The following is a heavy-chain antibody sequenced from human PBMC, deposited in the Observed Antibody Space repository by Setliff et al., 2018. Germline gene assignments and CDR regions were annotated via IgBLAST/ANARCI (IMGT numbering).Heavy chain of an antibody. Sequence: GSLRLSCAASGFTFSSYWMHWVRQDPGKGLVWVSRVNDDGSSAMYADSVKGRFTMSRDNAKNTLYLQMNSLRADDTATYYCAKDDQIRGHNLDYWGQGTLVTVSS. CDR1: GFTFSSYW. J-gene: IGHJ4*02. CDR3: AKDDQIRGHNLDY. D-gene: IGHD3-10*01. V-gene: IGHV3-74*03. CDR2: VNDDGSSA.